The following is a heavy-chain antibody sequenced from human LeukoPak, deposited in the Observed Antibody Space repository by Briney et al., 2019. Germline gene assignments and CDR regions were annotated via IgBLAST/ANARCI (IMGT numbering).Heavy chain of an antibody. CDR1: GGSISSGAYY. D-gene: IGHD3-16*01. CDR3: ARELITSGGNDAFDI. CDR2: IYSTGST. V-gene: IGHV4-39*02. J-gene: IGHJ3*02. Sequence: PSETLSLTCIVSGGSISSGAYYWAWIRQPPGKGLEWIGSIYSTGSTYKNPSLKSRVTISIDTSKNQFSLKLNSVTAADTAVFYCARELITSGGNDAFDIWGQGTMVTVSS.